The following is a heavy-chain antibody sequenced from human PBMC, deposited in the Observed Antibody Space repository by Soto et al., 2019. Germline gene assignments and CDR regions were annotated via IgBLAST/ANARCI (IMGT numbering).Heavy chain of an antibody. CDR3: ARDRGANRGSEAHFDI. Sequence: SLTCAISGDSVSSNSAAWNWIRQSPSRGLEWLGRTYYRSKWYNDYAVSVKSRITINPDTSKNQFSLQLNSVTPEDTAVYYCARDRGANRGSEAHFDILGQGTMVTVSS. J-gene: IGHJ3*02. D-gene: IGHD7-27*01. CDR1: GDSVSSNSAA. CDR2: TYYRSKWYN. V-gene: IGHV6-1*01.